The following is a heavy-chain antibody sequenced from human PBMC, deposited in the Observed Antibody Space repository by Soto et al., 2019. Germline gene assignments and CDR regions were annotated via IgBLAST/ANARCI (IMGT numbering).Heavy chain of an antibody. CDR1: GFTFSSYG. CDR2: ISYDGSNK. Sequence: PGGSLRLSCAASGFTFSSYGMHWVRQAPGKGLEWVAVISYDGSNKYYADSVKGRFTISRDNSKNTLYLQMNSLRAEDTAVYYCAEDYGDYARDYYYYMDVWGKGTTVTVSS. CDR3: AEDYGDYARDYYYYMDV. D-gene: IGHD4-17*01. V-gene: IGHV3-30*18. J-gene: IGHJ6*03.